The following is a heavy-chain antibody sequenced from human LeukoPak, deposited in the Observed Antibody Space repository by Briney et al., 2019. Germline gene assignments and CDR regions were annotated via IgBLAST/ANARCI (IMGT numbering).Heavy chain of an antibody. CDR2: INAGNGNT. CDR3: ARQIFVRGVLTYGMDV. Sequence: ASVKVSCKASGYIFTSYAIHWVRQAPGQRLEWMGWINAGNGNTKYSQKFQGRVTITRDTSASTAYMELSSLRSEDTAVYYCARQIFVRGVLTYGMDVWGQGTTVTVSS. D-gene: IGHD3-10*01. V-gene: IGHV1-3*01. CDR1: GYIFTSYA. J-gene: IGHJ6*02.